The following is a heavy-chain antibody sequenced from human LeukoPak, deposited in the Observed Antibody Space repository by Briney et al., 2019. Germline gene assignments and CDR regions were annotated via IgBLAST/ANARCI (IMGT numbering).Heavy chain of an antibody. CDR3: ARGSYFDFWSAWHIPHFDS. Sequence: GGSLRLSCAASGFNFSSYSMSWVHQAPGKGLEWISYISSSSSVIYNAECVKGRFAISRDNARDSLYLHMNNLRAEDTAVYYCARGSYFDFWSAWHIPHFDSWGQGTLVTVSS. J-gene: IGHJ4*02. V-gene: IGHV3-48*04. D-gene: IGHD3-3*01. CDR1: GFNFSSYS. CDR2: ISSSSSVI.